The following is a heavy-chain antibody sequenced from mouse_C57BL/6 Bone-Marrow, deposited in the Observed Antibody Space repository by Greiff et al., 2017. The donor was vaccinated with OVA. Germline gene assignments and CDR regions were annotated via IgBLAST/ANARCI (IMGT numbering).Heavy chain of an antibody. V-gene: IGHV1-61*01. CDR2: INPSDSET. Sequence: VKLQQPGAELVRPGSSVKLSCKASGYTFTSYWMDWVKQRPGQGLEWIGNINPSDSETHYNQKFKDKATLTVDKSSSTAYMQLSSLTSEDSAVYYCARDYGSREYFDVWGTGTTVTVSS. J-gene: IGHJ1*03. CDR3: ARDYGSREYFDV. CDR1: GYTFTSYW. D-gene: IGHD1-1*01.